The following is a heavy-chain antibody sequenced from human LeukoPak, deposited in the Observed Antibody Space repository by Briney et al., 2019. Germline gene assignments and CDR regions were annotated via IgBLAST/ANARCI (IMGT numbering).Heavy chain of an antibody. CDR3: ARGPYDFWSGYPLLYFDY. CDR2: INHSGST. CDR1: GGSFSGYY. Sequence: SETLSLTCAVSGGSFSGYYWSWIRQPPGKGLEWIGEINHSGSTNYNPSLKSRVTISVDTSKNQFSLKLSSVTAADTAVYYCARGPYDFWSGYPLLYFDYWGQGTLVTVSS. D-gene: IGHD3-3*01. V-gene: IGHV4-34*01. J-gene: IGHJ4*02.